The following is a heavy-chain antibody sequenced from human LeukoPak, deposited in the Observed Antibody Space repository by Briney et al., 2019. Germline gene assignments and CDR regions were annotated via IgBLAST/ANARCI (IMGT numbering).Heavy chain of an antibody. V-gene: IGHV3-21*01. CDR3: ARVGGYSSSWYVIPYFDY. J-gene: IGHJ4*02. D-gene: IGHD6-13*01. CDR1: GFTFSSYS. Sequence: GGSLRLSCAASGFTFSSYSMNWVRQAPGKGLEWVSSISSSSYIYYADSVKGRFTISRDNAKNSLYLQMNSLRAEDTAVYYCARVGGYSSSWYVIPYFDYCGQGTLVTVSS. CDR2: ISSSSYI.